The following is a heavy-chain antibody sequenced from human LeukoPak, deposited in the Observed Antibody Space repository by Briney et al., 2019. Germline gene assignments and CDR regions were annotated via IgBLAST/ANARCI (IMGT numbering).Heavy chain of an antibody. CDR2: ISSSGSTI. Sequence: GGSLRLSCAASGFTFSSYEMNWVRQAPGKGLEWVSYISSSGSTIYYADSVKGRFTISRDNAKNSLYLQMNSLRAEDTAVYYCAREGNIVVVPAAMYFSYYYGMDVWGQGTTVTVSS. CDR3: AREGNIVVVPAAMYFSYYYGMDV. J-gene: IGHJ6*02. V-gene: IGHV3-48*03. D-gene: IGHD2-2*01. CDR1: GFTFSSYE.